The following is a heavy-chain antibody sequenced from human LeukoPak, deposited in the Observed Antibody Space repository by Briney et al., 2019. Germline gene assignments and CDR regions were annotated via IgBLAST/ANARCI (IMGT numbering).Heavy chain of an antibody. Sequence: ASVKVSCKAFGYTFTGYYIHWVRQAPGQGLEWMGWINPNSGGTNYAQKFQGRVTMTRDTSISTAYMELSSLRSDDTAIYYCARFGAEGYWGQGTLVTVSS. CDR2: INPNSGGT. J-gene: IGHJ4*02. CDR1: GYTFTGYY. CDR3: ARFGAEGY. D-gene: IGHD1-26*01. V-gene: IGHV1-2*02.